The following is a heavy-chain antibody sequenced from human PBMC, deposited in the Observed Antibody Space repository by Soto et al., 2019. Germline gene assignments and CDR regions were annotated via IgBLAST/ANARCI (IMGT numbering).Heavy chain of an antibody. CDR2: IIPICGTT. V-gene: IGHV1-69*12. D-gene: IGHD6-13*01. CDR3: ARVSSSWYKDYFDY. CDR1: GGTFSNYA. J-gene: IGHJ4*02. Sequence: QVQLVQSGAEVKKPGSSVKVSCKASGGTFSNYAISWVRQAPGQGLEWMGGIIPICGTTNYAQRFQGRVTITADESTSTAYMELSSLRSEDTAVYYCARVSSSWYKDYFDYWGQGTLVTVSS.